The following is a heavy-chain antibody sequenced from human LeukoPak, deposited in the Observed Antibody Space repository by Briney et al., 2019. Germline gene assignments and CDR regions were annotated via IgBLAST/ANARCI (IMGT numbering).Heavy chain of an antibody. Sequence: ASVKVSCKASRYTFTGYYMHWVRQAPGQGLEWMGWINPNSGGTNYAQKFQGRVTMTRDTSISTAYMELSRLRSDDTAVYYCARDVVVTVPPYYYYMDVWGKGTTVTVSS. CDR2: INPNSGGT. V-gene: IGHV1-2*02. CDR1: RYTFTGYY. D-gene: IGHD2-15*01. CDR3: ARDVVVTVPPYYYYMDV. J-gene: IGHJ6*03.